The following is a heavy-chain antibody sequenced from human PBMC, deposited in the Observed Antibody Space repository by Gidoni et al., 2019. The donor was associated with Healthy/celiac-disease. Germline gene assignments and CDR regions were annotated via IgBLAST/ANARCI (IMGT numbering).Heavy chain of an antibody. D-gene: IGHD1-26*01. CDR1: GGSISSGGYS. J-gene: IGHJ4*02. CDR2: IYHSGST. V-gene: IGHV4-30-2*01. Sequence: QLQLQESGSGLVKHSQTLSLTCAVSGGSISSGGYSWRWIRQPPGKGLEWIGYIYHSGSTYYNPSLKSRVTISVDRSKNQFSLKLSSVTAADTAVYYCATSTRYRHYFDYWGQGTLVTVSS. CDR3: ATSTRYRHYFDY.